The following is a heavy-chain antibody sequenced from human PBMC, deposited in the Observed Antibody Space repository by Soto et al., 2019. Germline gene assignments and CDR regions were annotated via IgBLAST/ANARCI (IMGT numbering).Heavy chain of an antibody. Sequence: EVQLVESGGGLVQPGGSLKLSCAASGFTFTGSAMNWVRQAPGKGLEWVGRIRSKPNSYATAYAASVKGRFTISRDDSKNTAYLQMNSLKTADTAVYYCTRHSWGFSYDSVDFWGQGTLVTVSS. J-gene: IGHJ4*02. CDR1: GFTFTGSA. CDR3: TRHSWGFSYDSVDF. CDR2: IRSKPNSYAT. D-gene: IGHD5-18*01. V-gene: IGHV3-73*02.